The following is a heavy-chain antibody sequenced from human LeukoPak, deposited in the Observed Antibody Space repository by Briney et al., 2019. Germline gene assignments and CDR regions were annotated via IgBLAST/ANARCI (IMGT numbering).Heavy chain of an antibody. V-gene: IGHV3-30*02. CDR1: GFTLSSYG. Sequence: GGSLRLSCAASGFTLSSYGMHWVRQAPGKGREGVAFIRYDGSNKYYADSVNGRFTISRDDSKNTLYLQRKSLRAEDTAVYYCAKDGGYYYGMDVWGQGTTVTVSS. J-gene: IGHJ6*02. CDR2: IRYDGSNK. CDR3: AKDGGYYYGMDV.